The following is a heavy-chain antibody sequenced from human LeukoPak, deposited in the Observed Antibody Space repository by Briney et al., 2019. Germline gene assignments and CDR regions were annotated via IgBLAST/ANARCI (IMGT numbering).Heavy chain of an antibody. Sequence: SQTLSLTCAISGDSVSSNSAAWNWIRQSPLRGLEWLGRTYYRSKWYNDYVVSVKSRITINPDTSKNQFSLQLNSVTPEDTAVYYCASIYSSSSRRVDYWGQGTLVTVSS. J-gene: IGHJ4*02. V-gene: IGHV6-1*01. D-gene: IGHD6-6*01. CDR2: TYYRSKWYN. CDR3: ASIYSSSSRRVDY. CDR1: GDSVSSNSAA.